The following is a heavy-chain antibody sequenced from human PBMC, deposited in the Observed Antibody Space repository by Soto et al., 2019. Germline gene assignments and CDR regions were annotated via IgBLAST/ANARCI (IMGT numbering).Heavy chain of an antibody. CDR2: ISGPSIYI. Sequence: EVQLVESGGGLVKPGGSLRLSCVASGFTFSGYSIKWVRQAPGKGLEWVSYISGPSIYIYYADSVQGRFTISRDNAKSAVYMQMTSLRAEDTAVYYCARGFRNGFNVWSQGTTVIVSS. CDR3: ARGFRNGFNV. D-gene: IGHD2-8*01. V-gene: IGHV3-21*01. CDR1: GFTFSGYS. J-gene: IGHJ6*02.